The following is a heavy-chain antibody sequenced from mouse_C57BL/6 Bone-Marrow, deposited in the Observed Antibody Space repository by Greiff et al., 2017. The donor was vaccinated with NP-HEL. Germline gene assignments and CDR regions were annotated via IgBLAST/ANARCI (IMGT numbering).Heavy chain of an antibody. CDR3: ARPLRHAMDY. V-gene: IGHV1-81*01. CDR2: IYPRSGNT. J-gene: IGHJ4*01. Sequence: QVQLQQSGAELARPGASVKLSCKASGYTFTSYGISWVKQRTGQGLECIGEIYPRSGNTYYNEKFKGKATLTADKSSSTAYMELRSLTSEDSAVYFCARPLRHAMDYWGQGTSVTVSS. CDR1: GYTFTSYG. D-gene: IGHD1-2*01.